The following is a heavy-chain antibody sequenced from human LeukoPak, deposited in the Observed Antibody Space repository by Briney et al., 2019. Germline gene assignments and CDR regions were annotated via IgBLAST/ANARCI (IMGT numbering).Heavy chain of an antibody. Sequence: SETLSLTCAVYGGSFSGYYWSWIRQPPGKGLEWIGEINHSGSTNYNPSLKSRVTISVDTSKNQFSLKLSSVTAADTAVYYWAREITNYYESSADQSLLDVWGPGTMVTVSS. CDR3: AREITNYYESSADQSLLDV. CDR2: INHSGST. J-gene: IGHJ3*01. CDR1: GGSFSGYY. V-gene: IGHV4-34*01. D-gene: IGHD3-22*01.